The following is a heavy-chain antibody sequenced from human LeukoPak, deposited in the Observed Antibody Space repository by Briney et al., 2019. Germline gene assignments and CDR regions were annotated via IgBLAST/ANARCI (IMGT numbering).Heavy chain of an antibody. CDR2: IYYSGST. Sequence: SETLSLTCTVSGGSISSYYWSWIRQPPGKGLEWIGYIYYSGSTNYNPSLKSRVTIPVDTSKNQFSLKLSSVTAADTAVYYCARVPYGDYEDAFDIWGQGTMVTVSS. V-gene: IGHV4-59*01. CDR1: GGSISSYY. D-gene: IGHD4-17*01. CDR3: ARVPYGDYEDAFDI. J-gene: IGHJ3*02.